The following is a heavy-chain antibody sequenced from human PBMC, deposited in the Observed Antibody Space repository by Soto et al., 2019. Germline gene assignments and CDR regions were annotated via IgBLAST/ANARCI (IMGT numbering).Heavy chain of an antibody. Sequence: SETLSLTCTVSGGSISSSSYYWSWIRQPPGKGLEWIGYIYYSGSTNYNPSLKSRVTISVDRSKNQFSLKLSSVTAADTAVYYCARVPSPWGQGTLVTVSS. CDR1: GGSISSSSYY. V-gene: IGHV4-61*05. CDR2: IYYSGST. J-gene: IGHJ5*02. CDR3: ARVPSP.